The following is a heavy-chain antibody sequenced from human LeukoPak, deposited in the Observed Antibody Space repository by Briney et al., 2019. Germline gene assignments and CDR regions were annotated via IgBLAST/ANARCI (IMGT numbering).Heavy chain of an antibody. CDR3: ARVYCPNGVCYNSRGWFDP. D-gene: IGHD2-8*01. V-gene: IGHV4-59*01. CDR1: GGSISSYY. Sequence: SETLSLTCTVSGGSISSYYWSWIRQAPGKGLEWIGYIYYSGSTNYNPSLKSRVTISVDTSKNQFSLKLRSVTAADTAVYYCARVYCPNGVCYNSRGWFDPWGQGTLVTVSS. J-gene: IGHJ5*02. CDR2: IYYSGST.